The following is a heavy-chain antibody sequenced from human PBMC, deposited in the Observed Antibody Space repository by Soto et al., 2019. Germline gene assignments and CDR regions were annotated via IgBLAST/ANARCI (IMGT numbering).Heavy chain of an antibody. J-gene: IGHJ4*02. CDR1: GFTFSSYW. CDR3: LRGSKDWIGVDY. Sequence: EVHLVESGGGLVQPGGSLRLSCVVSGFTFSSYWMHWVRQAPGKGLVWVSRIDTDGISKTYADFVEGRFTISRDNAKNTLYSQMHGLRDEDTAVYFCLRGSKDWIGVDYWGQGTLATVSS. D-gene: IGHD2-21*01. CDR2: IDTDGISK. V-gene: IGHV3-74*01.